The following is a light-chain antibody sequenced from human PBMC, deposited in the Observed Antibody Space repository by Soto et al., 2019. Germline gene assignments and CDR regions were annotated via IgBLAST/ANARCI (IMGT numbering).Light chain of an antibody. Sequence: EFVLTQSPGTLSLSPGERATLSCWASQSVSNYFVWYQQKPGQAPRLLIYDASTRATGIPARFSGSGSGTDFTLTISRLEPEDFAVYYCQQYGSSGTFGQGTKVDI. CDR3: QQYGSSGT. J-gene: IGKJ1*01. V-gene: IGKV3-20*01. CDR2: DAS. CDR1: QSVSNY.